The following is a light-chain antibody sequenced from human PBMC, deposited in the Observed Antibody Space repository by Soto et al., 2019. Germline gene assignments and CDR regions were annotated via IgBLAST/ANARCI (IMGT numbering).Light chain of an antibody. CDR3: QQYNNYSPT. CDR1: QSISSW. Sequence: DIQMTQSPSTLSASVGDRVTITCRASQSISSWLAWYQQKPGKAPKVLIYKASSLESGVPSRFSGGGSGTEFTLTISSLQPDDFATYYCQQYNNYSPTFGQGTKVDIK. CDR2: KAS. J-gene: IGKJ1*01. V-gene: IGKV1-5*03.